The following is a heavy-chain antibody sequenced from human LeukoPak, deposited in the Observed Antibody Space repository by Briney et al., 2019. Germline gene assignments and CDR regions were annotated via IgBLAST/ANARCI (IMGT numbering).Heavy chain of an antibody. CDR1: GGSISSYY. Sequence: SETLSLTCTVSGGSISSYYWSWVRQPPGKGLEWVGYIYYSGSSNYNPSLKSRVTISVDTSKNQFSLKLSSVTDADTAVYYCARQKYYDILTGYYKGGNYFDYWGQGTLVTVSS. CDR3: ARQKYYDILTGYYKGGNYFDY. D-gene: IGHD3-9*01. V-gene: IGHV4-59*01. J-gene: IGHJ4*02. CDR2: IYYSGSS.